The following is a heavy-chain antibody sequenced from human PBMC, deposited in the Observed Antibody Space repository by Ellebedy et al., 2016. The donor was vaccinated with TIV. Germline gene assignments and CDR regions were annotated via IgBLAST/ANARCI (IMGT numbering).Heavy chain of an antibody. J-gene: IGHJ4*02. CDR3: ACLPDDRVGFVDVPMVWGH. V-gene: IGHV4-4*02. Sequence: SETLSLTCAVSDDYISRSNWWSWVRQPPGKGLEWIGEISHTGSTNSNPSLKSRLTISVDESKNQFSLKLTSVTAADTAIYYCACLPDDRVGFVDVPMVWGHWGQGTLVTVSA. CDR2: ISHTGST. D-gene: IGHD3-10*01. CDR1: DDYISRSNW.